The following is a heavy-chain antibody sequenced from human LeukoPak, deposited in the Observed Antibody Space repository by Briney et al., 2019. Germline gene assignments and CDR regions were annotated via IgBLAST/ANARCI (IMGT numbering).Heavy chain of an antibody. Sequence: GGSLRLSCAASGFTFSDYYMSWIRQAPGKGPEWVSYISSSSSYTNYADSVKGRFTISRDNAKNSLYLQMNSLRAEDTAVYYCARVPYYYGSGSYYSGHYFDYWGQGTLVTVSS. CDR2: ISSSSSYT. CDR1: GFTFSDYY. J-gene: IGHJ4*02. V-gene: IGHV3-11*06. D-gene: IGHD3-10*01. CDR3: ARVPYYYGSGSYYSGHYFDY.